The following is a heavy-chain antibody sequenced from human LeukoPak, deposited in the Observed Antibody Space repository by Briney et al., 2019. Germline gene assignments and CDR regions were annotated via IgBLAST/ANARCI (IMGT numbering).Heavy chain of an antibody. CDR2: IKEDGSEK. Sequence: PEGSLRLSCAVSGFTFNTYWRSWVRQAPGKGLEWLANIKEDGSEKHYGDSVRGRFTISRDNAKNSLYLRMNSLRAEDTPLYFCARDTYDSSGYHFYYMDVWGKGTTVTVSS. V-gene: IGHV3-7*01. CDR1: GFTFNTYW. J-gene: IGHJ6*03. D-gene: IGHD3-22*01. CDR3: ARDTYDSSGYHFYYMDV.